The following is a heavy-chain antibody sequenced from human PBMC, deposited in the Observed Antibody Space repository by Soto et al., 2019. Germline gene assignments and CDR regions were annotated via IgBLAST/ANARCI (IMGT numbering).Heavy chain of an antibody. CDR2: INPDGSNT. J-gene: IGHJ6*02. Sequence: EVQLVESGGGLVQPGGSLRLSCTASGFTFRTYWMHWVRQAPGKGLMWVSRINPDGSNTAYADSVKGRFTISRDNAKNTLHLQMTSLRDEDMAVYYCTRDSYDSRYYYGMDVWGQGTPVTVSS. CDR3: TRDSYDSRYYYGMDV. CDR1: GFTFRTYW. D-gene: IGHD3-22*01. V-gene: IGHV3-74*01.